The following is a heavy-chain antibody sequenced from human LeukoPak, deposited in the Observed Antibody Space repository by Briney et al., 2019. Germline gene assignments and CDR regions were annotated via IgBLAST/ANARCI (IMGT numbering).Heavy chain of an antibody. CDR1: GGTFSSYA. J-gene: IGHJ3*02. V-gene: IGHV1-69*13. D-gene: IGHD3-22*01. CDR2: IIPIFGTA. Sequence: ASVKVSCKASGGTFSSYAISWVRQAPGQELEWMGGIIPIFGTANYAQKFQGRVTITADESTSTAYMELSSLRSEDTAVYYCARDVAYYYDSSGYYLDAFDIWGQGTMVTVSS. CDR3: ARDVAYYYDSSGYYLDAFDI.